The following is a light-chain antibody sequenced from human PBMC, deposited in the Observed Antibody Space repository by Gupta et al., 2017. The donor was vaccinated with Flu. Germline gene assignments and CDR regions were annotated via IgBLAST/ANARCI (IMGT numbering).Light chain of an antibody. CDR3: QQSDSTPLST. J-gene: IGKJ2*01. Sequence: DIQLTQSPSSLSASVGDRVTITCRASQSISSYLNWYQQKPGKAPKLLIYAASSLQSGVPSRFSGSGSGKDFTLTISSRQPEDFATYYCQQSDSTPLSTFGQGTKLEIK. CDR2: AAS. V-gene: IGKV1-39*01. CDR1: QSISSY.